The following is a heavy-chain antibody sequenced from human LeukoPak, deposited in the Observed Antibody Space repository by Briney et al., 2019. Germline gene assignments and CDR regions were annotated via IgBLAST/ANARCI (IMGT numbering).Heavy chain of an antibody. Sequence: SETLSLTCAVYGGSFSGYYWSWVRQPPGKGLEWVGEINHSGSTNYNPSLKRRVSISVDTSKNQFSLRLGSVTAADTAVYYCARGTHYYGSGSYLRPWGQGTLVTVSS. CDR3: ARGTHYYGSGSYLRP. CDR1: GGSFSGYY. D-gene: IGHD3-10*01. J-gene: IGHJ5*02. CDR2: INHSGST. V-gene: IGHV4-34*01.